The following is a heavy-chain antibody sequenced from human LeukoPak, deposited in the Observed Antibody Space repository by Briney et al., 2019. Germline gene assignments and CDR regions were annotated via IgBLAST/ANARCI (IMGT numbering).Heavy chain of an antibody. CDR1: GGSMSSYY. D-gene: IGHD2-15*01. CDR3: ARSEEDRYYYVMDV. Sequence: YPSETLPLTCSVSGGSMSSYYWSWIEQPAGKGLEWIGRIYTSGRTNYNPSLKSRVTMSVDTSKNQFSLKLSSVTAADTAVYYCARSEEDRYYYVMDVWVQGTTLTVSS. J-gene: IGHJ6*02. V-gene: IGHV4-4*07. CDR2: IYTSGRT.